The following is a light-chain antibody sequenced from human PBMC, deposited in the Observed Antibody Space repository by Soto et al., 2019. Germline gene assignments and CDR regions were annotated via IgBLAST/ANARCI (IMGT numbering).Light chain of an antibody. CDR2: YDD. J-gene: IGLJ3*02. CDR1: SSNIGNNA. Sequence: QAVVTQPPSVSEAARQRVTISCSGSSSNIGNNAVNWYQQLPGKAPKLLIYYDDLLPSGVSDRFSGSKSGTSASLAISGLQSEDEADYYCATWDDSLNGRVFGGGTKLTVL. V-gene: IGLV1-36*01. CDR3: ATWDDSLNGRV.